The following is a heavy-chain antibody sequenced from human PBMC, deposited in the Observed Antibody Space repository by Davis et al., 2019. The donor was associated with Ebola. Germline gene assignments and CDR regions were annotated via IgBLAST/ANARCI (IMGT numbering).Heavy chain of an antibody. J-gene: IGHJ6*03. Sequence: GESLKISCKGSGYSFTSYWIGWVRQMPGKGLEWMGRIDPSDSYTNYSPSFQGHVTISADKSISTAYLQWSSLKASDTAMYYCATDRGTRPYMDVWGKGTTVTVSS. CDR2: IDPSDSYT. D-gene: IGHD2-2*01. CDR3: ATDRGTRPYMDV. V-gene: IGHV5-10-1*01. CDR1: GYSFTSYW.